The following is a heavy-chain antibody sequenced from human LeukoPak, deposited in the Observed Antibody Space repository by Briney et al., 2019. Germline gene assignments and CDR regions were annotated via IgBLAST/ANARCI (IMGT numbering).Heavy chain of an antibody. J-gene: IGHJ2*01. CDR2: ISYDGSNK. CDR1: GFTFSSYA. D-gene: IGHD3-10*01. CDR3: ASPNYYGSWPSDL. V-gene: IGHV3-30-3*01. Sequence: HPGGSLRLSCAASGFTFSSYAMHWVRQAPGKGLEWVAVISYDGSNKYYADSVKGRFTISRDNSKNTLYLQMNSLRAEDTAVYYCASPNYYGSWPSDLWGRGTLVTVSS.